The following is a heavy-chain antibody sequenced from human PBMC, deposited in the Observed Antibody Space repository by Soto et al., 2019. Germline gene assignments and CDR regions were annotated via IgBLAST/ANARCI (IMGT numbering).Heavy chain of an antibody. CDR2: INAGNGNT. V-gene: IGHV1-3*01. CDR3: ARAVSPSSSWYRDYYYGMDV. D-gene: IGHD6-13*01. Sequence: ASVKVSCKASGYTFTSYAMHWVRQAPGQRLEWMGWINAGNGNTKYSQKFQGRVTITRDTSASTAYMELSSLRSEDTAVYYCARAVSPSSSWYRDYYYGMDVWGQGTTVTVSS. J-gene: IGHJ6*01. CDR1: GYTFTSYA.